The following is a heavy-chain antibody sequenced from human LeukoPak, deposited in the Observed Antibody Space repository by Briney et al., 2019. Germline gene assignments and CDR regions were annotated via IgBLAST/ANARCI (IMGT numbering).Heavy chain of an antibody. D-gene: IGHD3-9*01. J-gene: IGHJ4*02. CDR2: VYSSGST. CDR3: ARGRNYFPIDY. Sequence: PGGSLRLSGAASTFIVSSSHMTWVRQTPGKGLEWVSVVYSSGSTFYADSVKGRFTISRDNSRNTLYLQMNSLRAEDTAVYYCARGRNYFPIDYWGQGTLVTVSS. V-gene: IGHV3-53*01. CDR1: TFIVSSSH.